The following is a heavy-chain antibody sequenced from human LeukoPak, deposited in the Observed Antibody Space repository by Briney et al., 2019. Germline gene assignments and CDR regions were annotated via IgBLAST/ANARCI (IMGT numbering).Heavy chain of an antibody. CDR2: LIPLLGSA. CDR1: GCTFSSCA. CDR3: ERRRVCRASTCNVYSSGWYFDNYDYYGMDV. D-gene: IGHD6-19*01. J-gene: IGHJ6*02. Sequence: SVKLSCNASGCTFSSCAISWARHAPGQGLGWMGGLIPLLGSANYAHKYQGRVTITADKSTSTAYMELSSLRSEDTDVYYCERRRVCRASTCNVYSSGWYFDNYDYYGMDVWGQGTTVTVSS. V-gene: IGHV1-69*10.